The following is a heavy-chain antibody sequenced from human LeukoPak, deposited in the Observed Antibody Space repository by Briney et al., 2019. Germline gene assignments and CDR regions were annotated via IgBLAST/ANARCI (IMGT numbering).Heavy chain of an antibody. Sequence: PGGSPRLSCAASGFTSRVYWMHCGRQGPGEGPEWLSRTSKDGSDTFYADAAKGRFTASRDNAKNTVYLQVTNVRPDDTAVYYCARGGYSGSYYRFSWGQGTVVTVAS. CDR3: ARGGYSGSYYRFS. CDR2: TSKDGSDT. CDR1: GFTSRVYW. J-gene: IGHJ4*02. V-gene: IGHV3-74*01. D-gene: IGHD6-25*01.